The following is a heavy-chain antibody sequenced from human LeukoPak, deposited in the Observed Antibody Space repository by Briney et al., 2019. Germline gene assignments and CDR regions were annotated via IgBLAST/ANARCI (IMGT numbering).Heavy chain of an antibody. CDR1: GGTFSSCA. J-gene: IGHJ5*02. Sequence: GSSVKVSCKASGGTFSSCAISWVRQAPGQGLEWMGGIIIPISGATNYAQKFQGRVTITADKSTSTAYMELSSLRSEDTAVYFCASGGDILTGYYNGPSYNWFDPWGQGTLVTVSS. CDR2: IIIPISGAT. CDR3: ASGGDILTGYYNGPSYNWFDP. V-gene: IGHV1-69*06. D-gene: IGHD3-9*01.